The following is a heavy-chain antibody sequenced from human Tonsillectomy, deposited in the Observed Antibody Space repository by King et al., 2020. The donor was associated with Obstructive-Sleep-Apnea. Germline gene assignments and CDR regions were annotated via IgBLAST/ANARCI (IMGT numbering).Heavy chain of an antibody. D-gene: IGHD3-22*01. Sequence: VQLQQSGPGLVKPSQTLSLTCAISGDSVSSNSAAWNWIRQSPSRGLEWLGRTYYRSKWYNDYAVSVKSRISINPDTSKNQFSLQLNSVTPEDTAVYYCGTALYYDSSGYSDDAFDIWGQGTMVTVSS. V-gene: IGHV6-1*01. CDR2: TYYRSKWYN. CDR3: GTALYYDSSGYSDDAFDI. J-gene: IGHJ3*02. CDR1: GDSVSSNSAA.